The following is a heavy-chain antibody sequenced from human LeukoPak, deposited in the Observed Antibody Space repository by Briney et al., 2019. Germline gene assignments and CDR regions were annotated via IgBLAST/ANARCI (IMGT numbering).Heavy chain of an antibody. D-gene: IGHD5-18*01. CDR3: ARVRHDSYGFDY. V-gene: IGHV4-59*01. CDR1: GGSISSYY. Sequence: SETLSLTCTVSGGSISSYYWSWIRQPPGKGLEWIGYIYDSGSTNYNPSLKSRVTISVDTSKNQFSLKLSSVTAADTAVYYCARVRHDSYGFDYWGQGTLVTVSS. J-gene: IGHJ4*02. CDR2: IYDSGST.